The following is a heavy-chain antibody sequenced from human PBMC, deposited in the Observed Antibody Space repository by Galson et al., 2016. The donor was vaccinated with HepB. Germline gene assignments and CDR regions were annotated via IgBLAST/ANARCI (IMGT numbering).Heavy chain of an antibody. CDR1: EYNFPNFW. Sequence: QSGAEVKKPGESLRISCKASEYNFPNFWIGWVRQVPGEGLEWMGIVSLDDSDTSYSPSFEGHVTISADKSLATAFLQWRTLKSSDTAIYFCATLADWDAPFEFWGRGTGVTVS. D-gene: IGHD3-9*01. CDR2: VSLDDSDT. J-gene: IGHJ3*01. V-gene: IGHV5-51*01. CDR3: ATLADWDAPFEF.